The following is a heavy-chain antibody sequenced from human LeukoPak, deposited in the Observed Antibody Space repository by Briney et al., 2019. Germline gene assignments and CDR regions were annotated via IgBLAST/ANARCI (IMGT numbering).Heavy chain of an antibody. CDR2: INHSGST. D-gene: IGHD6-13*01. J-gene: IGHJ5*02. CDR3: ARQQQLDWFDP. Sequence: TSETLSLTCAVYGGSFSGYYWSWIRQPPGKGLEWIGEINHSGSTNYNPSLKSRVTISVDTSKNQFSVKLSSVTAADTAVYYCARQQQLDWFDPWGQGSLVTVSS. CDR1: GGSFSGYY. V-gene: IGHV4-34*01.